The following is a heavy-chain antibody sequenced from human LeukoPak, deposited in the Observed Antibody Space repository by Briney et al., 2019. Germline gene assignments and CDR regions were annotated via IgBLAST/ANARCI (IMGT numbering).Heavy chain of an antibody. V-gene: IGHV3-48*03. J-gene: IGHJ6*04. CDR3: AELGITMVGGV. CDR1: AFAFSSYE. CDR2: ISSSGYII. Sequence: SGGSLRLSCAASAFAFSSYEMNWVRQAPGKGLEWVAYISSSGYIIYYADSVKGRFTISRDNAKNSLYLQMNSLRAEDTAVYYCAELGITMVGGVWGKGTTVTVSS. D-gene: IGHD3-10*02.